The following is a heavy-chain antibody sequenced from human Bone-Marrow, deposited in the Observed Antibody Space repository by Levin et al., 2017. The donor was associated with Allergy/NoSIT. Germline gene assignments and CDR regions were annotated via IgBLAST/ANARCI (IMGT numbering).Heavy chain of an antibody. CDR1: GYTFTDYY. D-gene: IGHD3-22*01. CDR3: ARDPDYYDRAFDI. J-gene: IGHJ3*02. CDR2: INPNSGGT. V-gene: IGHV1-2*02. Sequence: ASVKVSCKSSGYTFTDYYMNWVRQAPGQGLEWMGWINPNSGGTNYAQKFQGRVTMTRDTSISTAYMELSGLRSDDTAVYYCARDPDYYDRAFDIWGQGTMVTVSS.